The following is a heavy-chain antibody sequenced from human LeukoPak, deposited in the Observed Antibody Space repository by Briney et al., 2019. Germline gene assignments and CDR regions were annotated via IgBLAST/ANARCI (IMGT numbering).Heavy chain of an antibody. CDR1: GFTFSSYS. V-gene: IGHV3-48*02. CDR3: ARDLNWGFDY. CDR2: ITSDSTDI. J-gene: IGHJ4*02. Sequence: PGGSLRLSCIVSGFTFSSYSMNWVRQAPGKGLEWVSYITSDSTDISYADPVKGRFSLSRDNAKNSLYLQMHSLRDEDTAVYYCARDLNWGFDYWGQGILVTVSS. D-gene: IGHD7-27*01.